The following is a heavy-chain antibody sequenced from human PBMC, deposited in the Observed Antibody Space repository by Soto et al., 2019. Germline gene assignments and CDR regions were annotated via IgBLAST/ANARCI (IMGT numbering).Heavy chain of an antibody. Sequence: PGDALQISCTGSGYNLPSQLIASMRQTPRKGLEWLGIVFPGDSETRCSPFFEGQVTLSADQSTSTAFLQWNSLRASDTAVYYCARRKLHCGGGSCYGTNDLDYWGQGTKVTVS. J-gene: IGHJ4*02. CDR1: GYNLPSQL. CDR2: VFPGDSET. D-gene: IGHD2-15*01. CDR3: ARRKLHCGGGSCYGTNDLDY. V-gene: IGHV5-51*01.